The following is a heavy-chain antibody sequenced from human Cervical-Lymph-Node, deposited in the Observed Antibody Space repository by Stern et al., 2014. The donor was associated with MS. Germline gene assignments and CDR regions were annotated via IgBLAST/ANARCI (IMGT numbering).Heavy chain of an antibody. CDR3: ARQFCTGTTCDHYFDY. CDR2: INPDIGST. D-gene: IGHD1-1*01. J-gene: IGHJ4*02. CDR1: GYTFTSNY. Sequence: QDQLVQSGAEVKQPGASVKVSCKASGYTFTSNYLHWVRQAPGQGLKWMGMINPDIGSTTYAQSFQGRVTMTRDTSTTTVYMELSSLTSEDTAVYYCARQFCTGTTCDHYFDYWGQGTLVTVSP. V-gene: IGHV1-46*01.